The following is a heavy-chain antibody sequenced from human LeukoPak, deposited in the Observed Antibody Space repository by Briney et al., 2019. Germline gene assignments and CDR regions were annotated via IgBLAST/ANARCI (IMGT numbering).Heavy chain of an antibody. CDR2: IYYSGAT. J-gene: IGHJ4*02. Sequence: SETLSLTCSVSGGSINHYYWSWIGQPPGKGLDYVGYIYYSGATNYSPSLKSRVTMSVDASNNQFSLQLSSVTAADTAIYYCARFSRYDNDGRYLDLWGQGTLVTVSS. CDR1: GGSINHYY. CDR3: ARFSRYDNDGRYLDL. V-gene: IGHV4-59*08. D-gene: IGHD3-22*01.